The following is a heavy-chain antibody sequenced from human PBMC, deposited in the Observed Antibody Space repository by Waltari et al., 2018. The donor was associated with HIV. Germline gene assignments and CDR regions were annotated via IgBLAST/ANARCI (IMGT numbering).Heavy chain of an antibody. D-gene: IGHD3-22*01. CDR2: ISTSSRPI. CDR3: ARESYYYDSSGYPLAY. Sequence: DVQLEESGGGLVQPGGSLRLHCAASGFTFNTFGFNWVRQAPGKGLEWVSYISTSSRPIYYADSVKGRFTISRDDAKNSLYLEMNSLRADDTAVYYCARESYYYDSSGYPLAYWGQGILVTVSS. J-gene: IGHJ4*02. CDR1: GFTFNTFG. V-gene: IGHV3-48*04.